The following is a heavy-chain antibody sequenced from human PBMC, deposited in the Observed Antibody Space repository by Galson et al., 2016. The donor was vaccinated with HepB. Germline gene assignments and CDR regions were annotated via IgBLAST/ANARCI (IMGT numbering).Heavy chain of an antibody. Sequence: SLRLSCAASGFTFSSYAMHWVRQAPGKGLEWVAVVSYVGRNKYYADSVKGRFTISRDNSKNTLYLQMNSLRAEDTAVYYCAKDLSGSYYSWDYWGQRTLVTVSS. V-gene: IGHV3-30*18. D-gene: IGHD1-26*01. CDR1: GFTFSSYA. CDR2: VSYVGRNK. J-gene: IGHJ4*02. CDR3: AKDLSGSYYSWDY.